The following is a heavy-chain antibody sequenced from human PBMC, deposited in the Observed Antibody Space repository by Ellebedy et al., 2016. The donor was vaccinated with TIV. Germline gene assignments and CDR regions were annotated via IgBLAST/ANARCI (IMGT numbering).Heavy chain of an antibody. D-gene: IGHD3-16*01. J-gene: IGHJ5*02. CDR1: GGPFSGYY. CDR3: AGAYLGDPHWFDP. Sequence: MPSETLSLTCGVYGGPFSGYYWSWIRQPPGKGREWLGEINHSGRTNYNPSVKSQITMSVDTAREQFSLKLSSVTAADTAIYFSAGAYLGDPHWFDPWGQGIPVIVSS. V-gene: IGHV4-34*10. CDR2: INHSGRT.